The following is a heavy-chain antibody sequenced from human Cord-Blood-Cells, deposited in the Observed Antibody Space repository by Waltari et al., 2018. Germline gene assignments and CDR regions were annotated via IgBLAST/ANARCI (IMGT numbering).Heavy chain of an antibody. J-gene: IGHJ6*02. CDR2: IYPGDSDT. CDR3: ARAPKYYGSGSYYYYGMDV. D-gene: IGHD3-10*01. V-gene: IGHV5-51*03. Sequence: EVQLVQSVAEVKKPGESLKISCKGSGYSFTSYWIGWVRQMPGKGLEWMGIIYPGDSDTRYGTSFQGQVTISADKSISTAYLQWSSLKASDTAMYYCARAPKYYGSGSYYYYGMDVWGQGTTVTVSS. CDR1: GYSFTSYW.